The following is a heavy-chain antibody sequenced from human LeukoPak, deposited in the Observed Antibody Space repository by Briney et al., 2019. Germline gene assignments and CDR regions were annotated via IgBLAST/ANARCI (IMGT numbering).Heavy chain of an antibody. Sequence: ASVKVSCKASGYTFTSYGISWVRQAPGQGLEWMGWISAYNGNTNYAQKLQGGVTMTTDTSTSTAYMELRSLRSDDTAVYYCAKEVDQQPSFDPWGQGTLVTVSS. V-gene: IGHV1-18*01. J-gene: IGHJ5*02. D-gene: IGHD6-13*01. CDR2: ISAYNGNT. CDR1: GYTFTSYG. CDR3: AKEVDQQPSFDP.